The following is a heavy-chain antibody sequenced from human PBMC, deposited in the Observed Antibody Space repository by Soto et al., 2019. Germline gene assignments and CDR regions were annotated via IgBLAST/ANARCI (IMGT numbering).Heavy chain of an antibody. V-gene: IGHV4-31*03. D-gene: IGHD4-4*01. J-gene: IGHJ4*02. CDR2: IYYSGST. Sequence: SETLSLTCTVSGGSISSGGYYWSWIRQHPGKGLEWIGYIYYSGSTYYNPSLKSRVTISVDTSKNQFSLKLSSVTAADTAVYYCARGSPLTYSNYLFDYWGQGTLVTVSS. CDR1: GGSISSGGYY. CDR3: ARGSPLTYSNYLFDY.